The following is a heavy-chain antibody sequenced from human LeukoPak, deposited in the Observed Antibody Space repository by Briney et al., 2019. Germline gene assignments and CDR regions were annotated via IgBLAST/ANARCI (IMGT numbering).Heavy chain of an antibody. CDR3: ASEGIAAAVYYYGMDV. CDR1: GYTFTNYA. V-gene: IGHV1-3*01. J-gene: IGHJ6*02. CDR2: INAGNGNT. Sequence: ASVKVSCKASGYTFTNYAMHWVRQAPGQRLEWMGWINAGNGNTKYSQKFQGRVTITRDTSASTAYMELSSLRSEDTAVYYCASEGIAAAVYYYGMDVWGQGTTVTVSS. D-gene: IGHD6-13*01.